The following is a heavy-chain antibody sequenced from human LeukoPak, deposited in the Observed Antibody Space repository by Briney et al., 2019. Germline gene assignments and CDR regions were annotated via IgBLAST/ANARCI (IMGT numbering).Heavy chain of an antibody. V-gene: IGHV4-39*01. J-gene: IGHJ4*02. CDR1: GGSFSGYY. CDR2: ICYSGST. D-gene: IGHD4-17*01. Sequence: SETLSLTCAVYGGSFSGYYWGWIRQPPGKGLEWIGSICYSGSTYYNPSLKSRVTISVDTSKNQFSLKLSSVTAADTAVYYCARHGSAYGDYGEFDYWGQGTLVTVSS. CDR3: ARHGSAYGDYGEFDY.